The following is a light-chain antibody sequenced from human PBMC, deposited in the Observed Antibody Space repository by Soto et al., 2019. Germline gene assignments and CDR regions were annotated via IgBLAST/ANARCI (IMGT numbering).Light chain of an antibody. J-gene: IGLJ1*01. Sequence: QLVLTQPPSASGTPGQRVTISCSGSSSNIGSNTVNWYQQLPRTAPKLLIYGNHQRPSGVPDRFSGSKSDTSASLAISGLQSEDEADYYCATWDASLNGFVFGTGTKLTVL. CDR1: SSNIGSNT. CDR2: GNH. V-gene: IGLV1-44*01. CDR3: ATWDASLNGFV.